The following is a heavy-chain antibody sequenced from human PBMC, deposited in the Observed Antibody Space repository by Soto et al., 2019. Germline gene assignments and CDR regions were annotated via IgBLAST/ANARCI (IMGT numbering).Heavy chain of an antibody. CDR3: ARDGQQLAYYFDY. CDR2: IWYDGSNK. V-gene: IGHV3-33*01. D-gene: IGHD6-13*01. Sequence: GGSLRLSCAASGFTFSSYGMHWVRQAPGKGLEWVAVIWYDGSNKYYADSVKGRFTISRDNSKNTLYLQMNSLRAEDTAVYYCARDGQQLAYYFDYWGQGTLVTVSS. CDR1: GFTFSSYG. J-gene: IGHJ4*02.